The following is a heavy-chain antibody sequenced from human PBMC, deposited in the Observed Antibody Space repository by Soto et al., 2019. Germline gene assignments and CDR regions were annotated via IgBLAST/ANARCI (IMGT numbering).Heavy chain of an antibody. J-gene: IGHJ5*02. CDR3: ARGRRSGYDVSTADNWFDP. V-gene: IGHV1-2*02. D-gene: IGHD3-22*01. CDR2: INPNSGGT. Sequence: QVQLVQSGAEVKKPGASVKVSCKASGYTFTGYYMHWVRQAPGQGLEWMGWINPNSGGTNYAQKFQGRVTMTRDTYISTAYMELSRLISDDTAVYYCARGRRSGYDVSTADNWFDPWGQGTLVTVSS. CDR1: GYTFTGYY.